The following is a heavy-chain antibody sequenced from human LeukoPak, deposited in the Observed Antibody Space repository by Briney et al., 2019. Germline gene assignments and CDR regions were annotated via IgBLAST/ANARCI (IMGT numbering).Heavy chain of an antibody. Sequence: SETLSLTCTVSGGSISSGSYYWSWIRQPAGKGLEWIGRIYTSGSTNYNPSLKSRVTISVDTSKNQFSLKLSSVTAADTAVYYCARRSYYYDSSGYYVYFDYWGQGTLVTVSS. CDR2: IYTSGST. CDR3: ARRSYYYDSSGYYVYFDY. J-gene: IGHJ4*02. V-gene: IGHV4-61*02. D-gene: IGHD3-22*01. CDR1: GGSISSGSYY.